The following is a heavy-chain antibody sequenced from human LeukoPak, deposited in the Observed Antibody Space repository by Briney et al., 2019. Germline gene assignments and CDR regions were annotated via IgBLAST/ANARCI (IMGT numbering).Heavy chain of an antibody. CDR1: GGSISSSYYY. D-gene: IGHD1-26*01. V-gene: IGHV4-61*01. J-gene: IGHJ4*02. Sequence: SETLSLTCTVSGGSISSSYYYWSWIRQPPGKGLEWIAYIYYSGSTSYNPSLKSRVTISVDTSKNQFSLKLNSVTAADTAMYYCARLFHPALSGNYPFDYWGQGTLVTVSS. CDR2: IYYSGST. CDR3: ARLFHPALSGNYPFDY.